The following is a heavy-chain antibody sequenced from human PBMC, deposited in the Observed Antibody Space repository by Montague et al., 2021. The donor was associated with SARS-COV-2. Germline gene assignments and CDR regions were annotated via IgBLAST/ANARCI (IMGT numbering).Heavy chain of an antibody. D-gene: IGHD1-1*01. CDR2: VYHSGST. CDR1: GGSFSGHC. CDR3: AGVGGNEYRFFDY. V-gene: IGHV4-34*01. Sequence: SETLSLTCTVSGGSFSGHCCSWIRQPPGKGLEWIGEVYHSGSTNYSPSLKSHVTISLDASKNQCSLKVNSVTAADTAVYYCAGVGGNEYRFFDYWGQGSLVTVSS. J-gene: IGHJ4*02.